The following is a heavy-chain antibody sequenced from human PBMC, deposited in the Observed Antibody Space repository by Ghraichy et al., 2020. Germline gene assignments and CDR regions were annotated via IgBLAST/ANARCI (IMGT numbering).Heavy chain of an antibody. D-gene: IGHD3-22*01. V-gene: IGHV1-46*03. CDR1: GYTLSAYY. J-gene: IGHJ4*02. CDR3: ARAYDGSGYYTSYLDF. Sequence: ASVKVSCKASGYTLSAYYVHWVRQAPGQGLEWMGIINPGGGGTKYAQKFRGRVTMTRDTSTSTVYMELSSLRSEDTAVYFCARAYDGSGYYTSYLDFWGQGTLVTVSS. CDR2: INPGGGGT.